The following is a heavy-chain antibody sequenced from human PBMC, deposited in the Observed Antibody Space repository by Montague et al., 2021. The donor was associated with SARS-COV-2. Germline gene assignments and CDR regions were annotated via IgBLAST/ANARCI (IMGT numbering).Heavy chain of an antibody. CDR3: ARSYINSLTGGADY. CDR1: GGSINSSNW. V-gene: IGHV4-4*02. D-gene: IGHD6-6*01. CDR2: IFHSGSL. J-gene: IGHJ4*02. Sequence: SETLSLTCAVSGGSINSSNWWSWVRQPPGKGLEWIGEIFHSGSLNYNPSFYSRVTISVDKFRNQFSLKLTFVTAADTAVYYCARSYINSLTGGADYWGQGTLVTVSS.